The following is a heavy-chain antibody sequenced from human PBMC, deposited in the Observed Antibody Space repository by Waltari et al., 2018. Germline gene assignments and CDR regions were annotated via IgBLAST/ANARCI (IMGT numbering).Heavy chain of an antibody. CDR1: GGSISSGGYY. Sequence: QVQLQESGPGLVKPSQTLSLTCTVSGGSISSGGYYWSWIRQPPGKGLEWIGYLYYSGSTYYNPSLKSRVTISVDTSKNQFSLKLSSVTAADTAVYYCARGFGENRVYDYVWGSYRQPEAYFDYWGQGTLVTVSS. CDR2: LYYSGST. CDR3: ARGFGENRVYDYVWGSYRQPEAYFDY. J-gene: IGHJ4*02. V-gene: IGHV4-31*03. D-gene: IGHD3-16*02.